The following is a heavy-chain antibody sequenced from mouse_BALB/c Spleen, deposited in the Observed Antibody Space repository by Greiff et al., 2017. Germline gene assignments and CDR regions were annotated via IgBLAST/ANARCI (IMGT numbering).Heavy chain of an antibody. V-gene: IGHV14-3*02. J-gene: IGHJ4*01. CDR2: IDPANGNT. Sequence: EVQLQQSGAELVKPGASVKLSCTASGFNIKDTYMHWVKQRPEQGLEWIGRIDPANGNTKYDPKFQGKATITADTSSNTAYLQLSSLTSEDTAVYYCARLGGGSDFYAMDYWGQGTSVTVSS. CDR3: ARLGGGSDFYAMDY. CDR1: GFNIKDTY. D-gene: IGHD1-1*02.